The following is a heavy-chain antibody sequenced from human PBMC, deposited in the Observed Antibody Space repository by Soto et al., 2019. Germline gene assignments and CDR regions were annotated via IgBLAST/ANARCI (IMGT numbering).Heavy chain of an antibody. V-gene: IGHV3-23*01. CDR1: EFTFSSYA. CDR2: ISGSGDST. Sequence: EVQLLESGGGLVQPGGSLRLSCAASEFTFSSYAMNWVRQAPGKGLEWVSSISGSGDSTNYADSVKGRFSISRDNFRNTLYLQMESLRVEDTAVYYCAKSTIVAAGTGPFDLWGQGTMVTVSS. CDR3: AKSTIVAAGTGPFDL. J-gene: IGHJ3*01. D-gene: IGHD6-19*01.